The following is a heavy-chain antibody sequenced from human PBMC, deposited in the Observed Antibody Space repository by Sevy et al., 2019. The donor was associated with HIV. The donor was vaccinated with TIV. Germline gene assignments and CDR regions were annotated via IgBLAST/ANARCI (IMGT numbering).Heavy chain of an antibody. CDR1: GFTFSSYG. CDR2: IRYDGSNK. D-gene: IGHD2-2*02. CDR3: ANQGYYSSTSCYTIDY. V-gene: IGHV3-30*02. J-gene: IGHJ4*02. Sequence: GGSLRLSCAASGFTFSSYGMHWVRQAPGKGLEWVAFIRYDGSNKYYADSVKGRFTISRDNSKNTRYLQMNSLRAEDTAVYYCANQGYYSSTSCYTIDYWGQGTLVTVSS.